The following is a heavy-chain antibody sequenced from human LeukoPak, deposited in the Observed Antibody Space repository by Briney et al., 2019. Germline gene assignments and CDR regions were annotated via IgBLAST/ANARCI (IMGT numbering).Heavy chain of an antibody. CDR2: ISSSSSYI. Sequence: KTGGSLRLSCAASGFTFSSYSMNWVRQAPGKGLEWVSSISSSSSYIYYADSVKGRFTISRDNAKNSLYLQMNSLRAEDTAVYYCARDGPYDFWSGYWESPENGWFDPWGQGTLVTVSS. CDR1: GFTFSSYS. J-gene: IGHJ5*02. D-gene: IGHD3-3*01. V-gene: IGHV3-21*01. CDR3: ARDGPYDFWSGYWESPENGWFDP.